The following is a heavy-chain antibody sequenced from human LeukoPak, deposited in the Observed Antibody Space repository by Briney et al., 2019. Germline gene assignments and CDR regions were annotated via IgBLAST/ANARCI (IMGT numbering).Heavy chain of an antibody. Sequence: SETLSLTCAVYGGSFSGYYWSWIRQPPGKGLEWIGEINHSGSTNYNPSLKSRVTISVDTSKNQFSLKLSSVTAADTAVYYCVRQDGLYYYDSSGGPFDYWGQGTLVTVSS. V-gene: IGHV4-34*01. J-gene: IGHJ4*02. CDR2: INHSGST. CDR1: GGSFSGYY. D-gene: IGHD3-22*01. CDR3: VRQDGLYYYDSSGGPFDY.